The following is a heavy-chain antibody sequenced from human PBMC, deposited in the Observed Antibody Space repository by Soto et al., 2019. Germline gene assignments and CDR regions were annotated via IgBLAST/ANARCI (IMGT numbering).Heavy chain of an antibody. CDR2: MSYDGSSK. Sequence: PGGSLRLSCAASGFTFSSYGMHWVRQAPGKGLEWVAVMSYDGSSKYYADSVKGRITISRDNSKNTLYLQMNSLKPEDTSVYYCAKDRALTTVVPYGMDVWGQGTTVTVSS. CDR3: AKDRALTTVVPYGMDV. V-gene: IGHV3-30*18. D-gene: IGHD4-17*01. CDR1: GFTFSSYG. J-gene: IGHJ6*02.